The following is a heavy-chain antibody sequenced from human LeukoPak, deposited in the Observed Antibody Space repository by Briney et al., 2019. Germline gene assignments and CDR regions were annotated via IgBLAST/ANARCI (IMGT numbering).Heavy chain of an antibody. J-gene: IGHJ4*02. CDR1: GGPIRSNY. CDR2: IYVTDLI. Sequence: SGTLTLTCTGSGGPIRSNYWSWIRQTGGKGLEWIGRIYVTDLINYNPSLKSRVTISVDMSKNQLSLNLTSVTAADTAIYYCARGFGSGTSPFDNWGPGTLVTVSS. D-gene: IGHD3-10*01. V-gene: IGHV4-4*07. CDR3: ARGFGSGTSPFDN.